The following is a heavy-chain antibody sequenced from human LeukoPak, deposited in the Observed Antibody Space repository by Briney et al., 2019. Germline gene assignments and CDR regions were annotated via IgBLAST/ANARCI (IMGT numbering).Heavy chain of an antibody. CDR2: INHSGST. CDR3: ARGRGYSYGFFVSHDY. V-gene: IGHV4-34*01. J-gene: IGHJ4*02. D-gene: IGHD5-18*01. CDR1: GFTFSSYS. Sequence: PGGSLRLSCAASGFTFSSYSMNWIRQPPGKGLEWIGEINHSGSTNYNPSLKSRVTISVDTSKNQFSLKLSSVTAADTAVYYCARGRGYSYGFFVSHDYWGQGTLVTVSS.